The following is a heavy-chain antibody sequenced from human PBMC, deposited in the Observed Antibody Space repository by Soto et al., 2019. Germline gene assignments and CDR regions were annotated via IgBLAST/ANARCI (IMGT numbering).Heavy chain of an antibody. J-gene: IGHJ4*02. D-gene: IGHD3-10*01. CDR2: TYYRSKWHY. CDR1: GDSVSNNSVA. V-gene: IGHV6-1*01. CDR3: ARTLRGRGVKYFDD. Sequence: SQTLSLTCAISGDSVSNNSVAWNWVRQSPSRGLEWLGRTYYRSKWHYDYAPSVRSRITINPDTSKNHFSLQLNSVSPEDAAVYYCARTLRGRGVKYFDDWGQGTLVTVSS.